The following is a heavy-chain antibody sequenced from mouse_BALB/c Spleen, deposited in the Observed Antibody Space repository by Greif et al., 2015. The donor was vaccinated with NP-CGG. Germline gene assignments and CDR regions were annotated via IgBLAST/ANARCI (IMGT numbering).Heavy chain of an antibody. J-gene: IGHJ4*01. CDR2: IYWDDDK. CDR3: ARHDYDRAMDY. D-gene: IGHD2-4*01. Sequence: QVTLKECGPGILQPSQTLSLTCSFSGFSLSTSGMGVSWIRQPSGKGLEWLAHIYWDDDKRYNPSLKSRLTISKDTSRNQVFLKITSVDTADTATYYCARHDYDRAMDYWGQGTSVTVSS. V-gene: IGHV8-12*01. CDR1: GFSLSTSGMG.